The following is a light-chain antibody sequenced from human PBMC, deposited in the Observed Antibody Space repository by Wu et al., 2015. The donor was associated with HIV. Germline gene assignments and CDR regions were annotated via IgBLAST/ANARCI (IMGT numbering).Light chain of an antibody. CDR3: HQRTTWPRT. CDR1: QSVSRF. CDR2: DTS. Sequence: EIVLTQSPVTLSVSPGERATLSCRASQSVSRFLAWYQHKPGQAPRALIYDTSNRAAGIPTRFSGSGSGTDFTLTISSLEPEGFAVYYCHQRTTWPRTFGQGTKVEVK. J-gene: IGKJ1*01. V-gene: IGKV3-11*01.